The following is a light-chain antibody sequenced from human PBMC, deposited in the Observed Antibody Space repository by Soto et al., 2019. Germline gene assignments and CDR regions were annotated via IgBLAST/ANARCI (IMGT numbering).Light chain of an antibody. CDR1: QCISDY. Sequence: IPITQSPSTLSSSVGDRVIITCRASQCISDYLAWYQQKPGKAPKLLIYDASNLESGVPSRFIGSGSGTEFTLTITSLQPDDFGTYYCQQYMTSSRTFGQGTKVDI. CDR2: DAS. CDR3: QQYMTSSRT. J-gene: IGKJ1*01. V-gene: IGKV1-5*01.